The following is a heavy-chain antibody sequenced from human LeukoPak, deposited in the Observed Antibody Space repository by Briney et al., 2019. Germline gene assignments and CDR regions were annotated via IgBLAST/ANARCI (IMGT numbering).Heavy chain of an antibody. CDR1: GGTFSSYA. CDR3: ARDLGGITMMD. CDR2: IIPIFGTA. V-gene: IGHV1-69*13. Sequence: ASLKVSCKAPGGTFSSYAISYVRQAPGQGLEWIAGIIPIFGTAHYAQTFQGRVTVTSDVSTSTAYMELSSLRSEDTAVYYCARDLGGITMMDWGQGTLVTVSS. D-gene: IGHD3-22*01. J-gene: IGHJ4*02.